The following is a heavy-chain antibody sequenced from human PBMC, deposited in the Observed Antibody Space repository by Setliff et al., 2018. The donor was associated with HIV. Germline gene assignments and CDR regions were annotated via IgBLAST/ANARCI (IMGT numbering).Heavy chain of an antibody. CDR2: ISYSGST. J-gene: IGHJ4*02. V-gene: IGHV4-39*01. Sequence: SETLSLTCTVSGDSISSSSYYWGWIRQPPGKGLEWIGSISYSGSTYDNPSLKSLVTISVDTSKNQFSLKLSSVTAADTAVYYCATNSDTSGYPPPPFDYWGQGTLVTVSS. CDR3: ATNSDTSGYPPPPFDY. CDR1: GDSISSSSYY. D-gene: IGHD3-22*01.